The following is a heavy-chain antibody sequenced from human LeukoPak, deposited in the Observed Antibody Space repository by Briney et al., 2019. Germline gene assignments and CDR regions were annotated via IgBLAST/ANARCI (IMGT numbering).Heavy chain of an antibody. J-gene: IGHJ4*02. CDR3: ANSGGVGATGGRFDY. CDR1: GGSISSSSYY. V-gene: IGHV4-39*01. Sequence: SETLSLTCTVSGGSISSSSYYWGWIRQPPGKGLEWIGSIYYSGSTYYNPSLKSRVTISVDTSKNQFSLKLSSVTAADTAVYYCANSGGVGATGGRFDYWGQGTLVTVSS. CDR2: IYYSGST. D-gene: IGHD1-26*01.